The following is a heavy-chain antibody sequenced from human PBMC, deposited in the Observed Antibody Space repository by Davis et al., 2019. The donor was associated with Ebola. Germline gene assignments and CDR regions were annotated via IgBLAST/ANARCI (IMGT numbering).Heavy chain of an antibody. Sequence: ASVKVSCKASGYPFTNYDINWVRQAPGQGLEWMGWMNPNSGNTDYAQKFQGRVTITADESTSTAYMELSSLRSEDTAVYYCARDKTGITIFGVVTQGWFDPWGQGTLVTVSS. CDR2: MNPNSGNT. CDR1: GYPFTNYD. V-gene: IGHV1-8*01. CDR3: ARDKTGITIFGVVTQGWFDP. J-gene: IGHJ5*02. D-gene: IGHD3-3*01.